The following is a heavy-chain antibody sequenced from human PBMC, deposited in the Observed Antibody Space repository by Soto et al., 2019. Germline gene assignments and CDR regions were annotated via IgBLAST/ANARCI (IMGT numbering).Heavy chain of an antibody. CDR3: AHSPYSSSSYYFDY. CDR2: IYWDDDK. D-gene: IGHD6-6*01. Sequence: QITLKESGPTLVKPTQTLTLTCTFSGFSLSTSGVGVGWIRQPPGKALEWLALIYWDDDKRDSPFLKSRLTIPQATSKNQVVLTMTNMDPVDTATYYCAHSPYSSSSYYFDYWGQGTLVTVSS. J-gene: IGHJ4*02. CDR1: GFSLSTSGVG. V-gene: IGHV2-5*02.